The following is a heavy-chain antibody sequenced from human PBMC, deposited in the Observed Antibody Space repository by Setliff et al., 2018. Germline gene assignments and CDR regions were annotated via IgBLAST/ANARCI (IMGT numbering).Heavy chain of an antibody. J-gene: IGHJ5*02. Sequence: SETLSLTCTVSGGSISSSSYYWGWIRQSPGKGLEWIGSIYYSGSTYYNPSLKSRVTISVDTSKNQLSLKVHSVTAADTAVYYCAREGYSSLIGWFDPWGQGTLVTVSS. CDR3: AREGYSSLIGWFDP. V-gene: IGHV4-39*07. D-gene: IGHD6-13*01. CDR2: IYYSGST. CDR1: GGSISSSSYY.